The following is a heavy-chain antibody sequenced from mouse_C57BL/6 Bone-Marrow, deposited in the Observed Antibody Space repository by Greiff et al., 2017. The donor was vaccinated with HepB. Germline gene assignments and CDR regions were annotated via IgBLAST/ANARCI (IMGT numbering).Heavy chain of an antibody. D-gene: IGHD1-1*01. CDR2: INPNNGGT. CDR3: ARGAYGSSYGFDY. V-gene: IGHV1-18*01. CDR1: GYTFTDYN. J-gene: IGHJ2*01. Sequence: EVQLQQSGPELVKPGASVKIPCKASGYTFTDYNMDWVKQSHGKSLEWIGDINPNNGGTIYNQKSKGKATLTVDKSSSTAYMELRSLTSEDTAVYYCARGAYGSSYGFDYWGQGTTLTVSS.